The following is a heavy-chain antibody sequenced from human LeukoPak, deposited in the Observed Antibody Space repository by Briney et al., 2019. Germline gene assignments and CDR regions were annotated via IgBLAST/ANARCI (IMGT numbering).Heavy chain of an antibody. D-gene: IGHD5-12*01. Sequence: PSETLSLTCTVSGGSISSSSYYWGWIRQPPGKGLEWIGSIYYSGSTYYNPSLKSRVTISADTSKNQFSLKLSSVTAADTAVYYCARRAPSGYDTFDYWGQGTLVTVSS. CDR3: ARRAPSGYDTFDY. V-gene: IGHV4-39*01. CDR1: GGSISSSSYY. CDR2: IYYSGST. J-gene: IGHJ4*02.